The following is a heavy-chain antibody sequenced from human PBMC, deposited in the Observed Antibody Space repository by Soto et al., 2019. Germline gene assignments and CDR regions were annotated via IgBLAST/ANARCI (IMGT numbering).Heavy chain of an antibody. J-gene: IGHJ5*02. CDR3: ARGTIFGVVIGNWFDP. D-gene: IGHD3-3*01. CDR1: GGSFSGYY. Sequence: QVQLQQWGAGLLKPSETLSLTCAIYGGSFSGYYWSWIRQPPGKGLEWIGEINHSGSTNYNPSLKSRVTISVDTSKNQFSLKLSSVTAADTAVYYCARGTIFGVVIGNWFDPWGQGTLGTVSS. CDR2: INHSGST. V-gene: IGHV4-34*01.